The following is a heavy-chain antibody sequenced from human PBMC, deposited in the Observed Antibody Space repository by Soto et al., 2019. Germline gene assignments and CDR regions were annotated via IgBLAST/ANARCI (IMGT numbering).Heavy chain of an antibody. CDR1: GGSISSYY. Sequence: KPSETVSLTCTVSGGSISSYYWSWIRQPPGKGLEWIGYIYHSGSTYYNPSLKSRVTISVDRSKNQFSLKLSSVTAADTAVYYCARVPDRWGQGTLVTVSS. CDR2: IYHSGST. D-gene: IGHD2-2*01. V-gene: IGHV4-59*12. CDR3: ARVPDR. J-gene: IGHJ5*02.